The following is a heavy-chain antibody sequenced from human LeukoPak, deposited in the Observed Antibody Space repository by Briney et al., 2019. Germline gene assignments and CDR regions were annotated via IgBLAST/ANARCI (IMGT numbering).Heavy chain of an antibody. Sequence: SETLSLTCTVSGGSINNYFWSWIRQPAGKGLEWIGRIYSSGSTNYNPSLQSRVTMSVDTSKNQFSLRLSSVTAADTAIYYCARLVRNYYYYMDVWGKGTTVTVSS. CDR3: ARLVRNYYYYMDV. D-gene: IGHD1-14*01. CDR1: GGSINNYF. CDR2: IYSSGST. J-gene: IGHJ6*03. V-gene: IGHV4-4*07.